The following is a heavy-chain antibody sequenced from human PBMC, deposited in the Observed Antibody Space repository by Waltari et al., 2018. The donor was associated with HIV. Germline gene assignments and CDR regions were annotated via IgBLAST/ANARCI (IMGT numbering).Heavy chain of an antibody. CDR1: GGSFSGYY. Sequence: QVQLQQWGAGLLKPSETLSLTCAVYGGSFSGYYWSWIRQPPGKGLEWIGEINHSGSTNYNPSLKSRVTISVDTSKNQFSLKLSSVTAADTAVYYCARGTMTSPGIRTFDYWGQGTLVTVSS. D-gene: IGHD3-22*01. CDR2: INHSGST. V-gene: IGHV4-34*01. J-gene: IGHJ4*02. CDR3: ARGTMTSPGIRTFDY.